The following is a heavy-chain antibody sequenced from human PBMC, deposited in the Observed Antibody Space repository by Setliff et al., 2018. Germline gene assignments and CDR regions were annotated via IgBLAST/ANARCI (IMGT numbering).Heavy chain of an antibody. Sequence: GPGPGTPSETLSLTCRVSGYSIRSGYNWGWIRQSPGKGLEWIASISHTGSTDYNPSLESQITISSDTSRNQFSLKVNSVTAADTAVYFCARHLTGPTGMAFDYWGQGTLVTVSS. V-gene: IGHV4-38-2*01. J-gene: IGHJ4*02. D-gene: IGHD1-1*01. CDR1: GYSIRSGYN. CDR3: ARHLTGPTGMAFDY. CDR2: ISHTGST.